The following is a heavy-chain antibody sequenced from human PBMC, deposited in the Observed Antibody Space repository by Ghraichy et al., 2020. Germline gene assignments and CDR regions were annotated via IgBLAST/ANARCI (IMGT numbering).Heavy chain of an antibody. CDR2: IIPIFGTA. D-gene: IGHD4-17*01. CDR3: ARVEFGDNGFDY. J-gene: IGHJ4*02. Sequence: SVKVSCKIGRANVCTQVIFRDLLCRLLVVERMGKIIPIFGTANYAQKFQGRVTITADESTSTAYMELSSLRSEDTAVYYCARVEFGDNGFDYWGQGTLGTVSA. CDR1: RANVCTQV. V-gene: IGHV1-69*13.